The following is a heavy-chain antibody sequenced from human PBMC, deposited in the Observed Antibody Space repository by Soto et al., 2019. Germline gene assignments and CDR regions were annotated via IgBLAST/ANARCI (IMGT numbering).Heavy chain of an antibody. V-gene: IGHV1-18*01. CDR2: ISAYNGNT. CDR1: GYTFTSYG. D-gene: IGHD6-6*01. J-gene: IGHJ6*02. Sequence: QVQLVQSGAEVKKPGASVKVSCKASGYTFTSYGISWVRQAPGQGLEWMGWISAYNGNTNYAQKLQGRVTMTTDTSTRTAYMELRSLISDDTAVYYCARGSPSIEQLVVEYYGMDVWGQGTTVPVSS. CDR3: ARGSPSIEQLVVEYYGMDV.